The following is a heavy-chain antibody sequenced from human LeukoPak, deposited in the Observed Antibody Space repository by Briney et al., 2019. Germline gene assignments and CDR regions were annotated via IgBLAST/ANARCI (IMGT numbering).Heavy chain of an antibody. V-gene: IGHV4-59*01. J-gene: IGHJ5*02. CDR2: IYYSGST. Sequence: PSETLSLTCTVSGGSISSYYWSWIRQPPGKGLEWIGYIYYSGSTNYNPSLKSRVTISVDTSKNQVSLKLSSVTAADTAVYYCARNGADFWSGYYWFDPWGQGTLVTVPS. CDR1: GGSISSYY. D-gene: IGHD3-3*01. CDR3: ARNGADFWSGYYWFDP.